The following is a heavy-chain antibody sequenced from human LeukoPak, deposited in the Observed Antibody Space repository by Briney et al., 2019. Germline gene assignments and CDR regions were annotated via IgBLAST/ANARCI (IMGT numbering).Heavy chain of an antibody. Sequence: SETLSLTCAVYGGSFSGYYWSWIRQPPGKGLEWIGEINHSGSTNYNPSLKSRVTISVDTSKNQFSLKLSSATAADTAVHYCAREVKLMRYYFDHWGQGTLVTVSS. CDR3: AREVKLMRYYFDH. CDR1: GGSFSGYY. J-gene: IGHJ4*02. D-gene: IGHD4-11*01. V-gene: IGHV4-34*01. CDR2: INHSGST.